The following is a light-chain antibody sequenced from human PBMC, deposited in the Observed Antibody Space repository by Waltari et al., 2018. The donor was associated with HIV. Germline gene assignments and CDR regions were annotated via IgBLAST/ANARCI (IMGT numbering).Light chain of an antibody. Sequence: SSELTQDPAVSVALGQTVRITCQGDSLRSYYASWYQQKLGQAPVLVIYGKNNRPSGIPDRFSGSSSGNTASLTITGAQAEDEADYYCNSRDNNDNHVVFDGGTKVTVL. J-gene: IGLJ2*01. V-gene: IGLV3-19*01. CDR2: GKN. CDR1: SLRSYY. CDR3: NSRDNNDNHVV.